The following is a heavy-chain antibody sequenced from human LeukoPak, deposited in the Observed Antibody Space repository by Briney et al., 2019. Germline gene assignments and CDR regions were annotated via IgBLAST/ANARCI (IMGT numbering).Heavy chain of an antibody. J-gene: IGHJ6*02. D-gene: IGHD2-15*01. Sequence: PGGSLRLSCAASGFTFSSYSMNWVRQAPGKGLEWVSSISSSSSYIYYADSVKGRFTISRDNAKNSLYLQMNSLRAEDTAVYYCASGQYCSGGSCLGTYYYGMDVWGQGTTVTVSS. CDR2: ISSSSSYI. CDR3: ASGQYCSGGSCLGTYYYGMDV. V-gene: IGHV3-21*01. CDR1: GFTFSSYS.